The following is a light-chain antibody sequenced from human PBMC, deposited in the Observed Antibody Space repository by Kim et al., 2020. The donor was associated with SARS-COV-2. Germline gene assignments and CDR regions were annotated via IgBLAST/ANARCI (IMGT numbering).Light chain of an antibody. V-gene: IGLV1-44*01. CDR3: AAWDDSLNGYV. CDR2: SNN. CDR1: SSNLGSNT. J-gene: IGLJ1*01. Sequence: QSVLTQPPSASGTPGQRVTISCSGSSSNLGSNTVNWYQQLPGTAPKLLIYSNNQRPSGVPDRFSGSKSGTSASLAISGLQSVDEADYYCAAWDDSLNGYVFGTGTKVTVL.